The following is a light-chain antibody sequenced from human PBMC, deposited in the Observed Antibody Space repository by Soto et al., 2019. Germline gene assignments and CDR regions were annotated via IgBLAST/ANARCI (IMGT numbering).Light chain of an antibody. CDR3: SSYTISSTLV. CDR1: SSDVGGHNY. Sequence: QSALTQPASVSGSPGQSITISCTGTSSDVGGHNYVSWYQQHPGKAPKFMIYEVSNRPSGVSNRFSGSKSGNTASLTISGLQAEDEADYYCSSYTISSTLVFGGGTQLTVL. J-gene: IGLJ2*01. CDR2: EVS. V-gene: IGLV2-14*01.